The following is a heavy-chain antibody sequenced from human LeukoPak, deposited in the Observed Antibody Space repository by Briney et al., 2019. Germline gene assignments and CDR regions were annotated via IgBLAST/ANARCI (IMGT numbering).Heavy chain of an antibody. CDR2: INPSGGRA. Sequence: GASVKVSCKASGYTLTSHYMHRVRQAPGQGPEWMGIINPSGGRATYAQKFQGRVNMTTDTSTSTVYMELSSLRSEDTAVYYCARDRYGAHYYYYYLDVWGKGTTVTVSS. CDR3: ARDRYGAHYYYYYLDV. J-gene: IGHJ6*03. V-gene: IGHV1-46*01. CDR1: GYTLTSHY. D-gene: IGHD4-17*01.